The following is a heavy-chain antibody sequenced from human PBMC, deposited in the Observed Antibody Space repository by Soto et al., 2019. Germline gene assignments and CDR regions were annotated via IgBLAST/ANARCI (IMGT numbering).Heavy chain of an antibody. CDR1: GFTFSGSA. Sequence: GGSLRLSCAASGFTFSGSAMHWVRQASGKGLEWVGRIRSKANSYATAYAASVKGRFTISRDDSKNTVNLQMNSLKTEDTAVYYCTRRLITFGGVIAHRPFDYWGQGT. CDR2: IRSKANSYAT. D-gene: IGHD3-16*02. CDR3: TRRLITFGGVIAHRPFDY. J-gene: IGHJ4*02. V-gene: IGHV3-73*01.